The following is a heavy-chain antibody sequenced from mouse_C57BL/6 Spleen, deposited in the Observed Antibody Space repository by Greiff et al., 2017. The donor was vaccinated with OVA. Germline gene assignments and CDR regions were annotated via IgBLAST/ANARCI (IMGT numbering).Heavy chain of an antibody. D-gene: IGHD1-1*01. Sequence: QVQLQQPGAELVKPGASVKLSCKASGYTFTSYWMHWVKQRPGQGLEWIGMIHPNSGSTNYNEKFKSKATLTVDKSSSTAYMQLSSLTSEDSAVYYCASPRYYYGSSPYAMDYWGQGTSVTVSS. J-gene: IGHJ4*01. V-gene: IGHV1-64*01. CDR2: IHPNSGST. CDR1: GYTFTSYW. CDR3: ASPRYYYGSSPYAMDY.